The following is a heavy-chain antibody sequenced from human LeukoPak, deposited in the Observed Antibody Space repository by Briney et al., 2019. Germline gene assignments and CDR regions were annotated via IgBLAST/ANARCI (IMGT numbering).Heavy chain of an antibody. CDR1: RFTFSSYA. CDR2: ISRSSNYI. Sequence: PGGSLRLSCAASRFTFSSYAMNSVRQAPGKGLEWVSSISRSSNYIYYADSVKGRFTISRDNAKNSLYLQMNSLRAKDTAVYYCARELTYSDYWGQGTLVTVSS. CDR3: ARELTYSDY. V-gene: IGHV3-21*01. D-gene: IGHD3-9*01. J-gene: IGHJ4*02.